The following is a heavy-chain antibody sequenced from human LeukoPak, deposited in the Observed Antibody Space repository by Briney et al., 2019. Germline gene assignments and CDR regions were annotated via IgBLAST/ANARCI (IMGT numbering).Heavy chain of an antibody. CDR2: IYTSGST. Sequence: NTSETLSLTCTVSGGSISSYYWSWIRQPAGKGLEWIGRIYTSGSTNYNPSLKSRVTISVDTSKNQFSLKLSSVTAADTAVYYCARGGGDSYYYYYYYMDVWGKGTTVTISS. CDR3: ARGGGDSYYYYYYYMDV. D-gene: IGHD4-17*01. CDR1: GGSISSYY. J-gene: IGHJ6*03. V-gene: IGHV4-4*07.